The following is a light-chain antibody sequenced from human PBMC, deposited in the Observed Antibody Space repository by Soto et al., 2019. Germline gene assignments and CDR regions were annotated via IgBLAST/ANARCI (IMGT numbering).Light chain of an antibody. CDR2: GVS. CDR3: QQRSNWWT. Sequence: EIVLTQSPGTLSLSPGERATLSCRASQSVNTKYLAWYQQKPGQAPRLLISGVSSRATGIPDRFSGSGSGTDFMLTISRVEPEDFAVYYCQQRSNWWTFGQGTKVEIK. CDR1: QSVNTKY. V-gene: IGKV3D-20*02. J-gene: IGKJ1*01.